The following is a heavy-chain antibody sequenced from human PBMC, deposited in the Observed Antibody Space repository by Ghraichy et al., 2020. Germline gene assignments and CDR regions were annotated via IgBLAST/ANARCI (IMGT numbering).Heavy chain of an antibody. D-gene: IGHD1-1*01. CDR2: VSASGDYT. CDR3: AQKTKGGRNGNLNYAMGV. V-gene: IGHV3-23*01. J-gene: IGHJ6*02. CDR1: GFTFTNFA. Sequence: GGSLRLSCAASGFTFTNFAINWVRQAPGRGLEWVSTVSASGDYTYYADSVQGRFTISRDNSKNTVSLQMKSLTAEDTAVYYCAQKTKGGRNGNLNYAMGVWGQGTTVIVSS.